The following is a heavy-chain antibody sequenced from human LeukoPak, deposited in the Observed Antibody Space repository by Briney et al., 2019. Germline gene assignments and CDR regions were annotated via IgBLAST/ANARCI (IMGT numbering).Heavy chain of an antibody. J-gene: IGHJ6*02. CDR2: IKQDGSEK. D-gene: IGHD5-18*01. Sequence: PGGSLRPSCAASGFTFSSYWMSWVRQAPGKGLEWVANIKQDGSEKYYADSVKGRFTISRDNAKNSLYLQMNSLRAEDTALYYCAKDTAMVTPRGMDVWGQGTTVTVSS. V-gene: IGHV3-7*03. CDR3: AKDTAMVTPRGMDV. CDR1: GFTFSSYW.